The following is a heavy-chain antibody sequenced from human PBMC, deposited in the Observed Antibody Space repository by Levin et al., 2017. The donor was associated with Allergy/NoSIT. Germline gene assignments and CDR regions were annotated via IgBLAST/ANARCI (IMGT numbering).Heavy chain of an antibody. J-gene: IGHJ5*02. V-gene: IGHV3-53*01. CDR3: ARDQFLHGSASGGWFDP. Sequence: PGGSLRLSCAASGFSVSTNYMNRIRQAPGKGLEWVSVIYSDGRTIYADSVKGRVTISRDNLKNTLYLQMNSLGVEDTAVYYCARDQFLHGSASGGWFDPWGQGTLVTVSS. CDR2: IYSDGRT. D-gene: IGHD3-10*01. CDR1: GFSVSTNY.